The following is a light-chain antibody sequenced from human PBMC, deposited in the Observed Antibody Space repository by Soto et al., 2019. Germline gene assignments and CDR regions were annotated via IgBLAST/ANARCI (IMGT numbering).Light chain of an antibody. V-gene: IGLV2-11*01. CDR3: CSYAGSYTFV. J-gene: IGLJ1*01. CDR2: DVR. CDR1: SSDVGGYNY. Sequence: QSALTQPRSVSGSPGQSVTISCTGTSSDVGGYNYVSWYQQYPSKAPRVMMYDVRTRPSGVPDRFSGSKSGNTASLTISGLQAEDEADYYCCSYAGSYTFVFGTGTKLTVL.